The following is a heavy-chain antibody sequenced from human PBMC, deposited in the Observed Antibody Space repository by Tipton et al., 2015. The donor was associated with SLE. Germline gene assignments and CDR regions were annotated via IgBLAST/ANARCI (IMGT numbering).Heavy chain of an antibody. CDR1: GGSISSGGYY. CDR2: IYYSGST. V-gene: IGHV4-31*03. D-gene: IGHD2-2*02. CDR3: ARDWGCSSTICDTGWFDP. Sequence: TLSLTCTVSGGSISSGGYYWSWIRQHPGKGLEWIGYIYYSGSTYYNPSLKSRVTISVDTSKNQFSLKLSSVTAADTAVYYCARDWGCSSTICDTGWFDPWGQGSLVTVSS. J-gene: IGHJ5*02.